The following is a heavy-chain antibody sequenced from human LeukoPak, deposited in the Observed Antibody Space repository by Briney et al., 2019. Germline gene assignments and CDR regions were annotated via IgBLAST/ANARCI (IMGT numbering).Heavy chain of an antibody. CDR3: AKAIYRGCYYGLYFQH. CDR2: ISYDGSNQ. D-gene: IGHD1-26*01. Sequence: GGSLRLYCAASGFTFSNYGIHWVRQAPGNGLDQVAVISYDGSNQYYADSVKVRLVIYRYNSKNILFLQKKRLRTQDTVGDYCAKAIYRGCYYGLYFQHWGQGTLVTVSS. J-gene: IGHJ1*01. CDR1: GFTFSNYG. V-gene: IGHV3-30*18.